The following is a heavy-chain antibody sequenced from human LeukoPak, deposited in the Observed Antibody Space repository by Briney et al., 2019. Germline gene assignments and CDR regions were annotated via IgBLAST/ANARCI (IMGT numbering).Heavy chain of an antibody. Sequence: GGSLRLYCTVSGLTFSSSDIHWVRRAPGKGLEWVATIKSDGSNEYFADSVKGRFTISRDNSWNIAYLQMNNLRAEDTAVYYCANFDHWGQGTLVAVS. J-gene: IGHJ4*02. V-gene: IGHV3-30*02. CDR1: GLTFSSSD. CDR3: ANFDH. CDR2: IKSDGSNE.